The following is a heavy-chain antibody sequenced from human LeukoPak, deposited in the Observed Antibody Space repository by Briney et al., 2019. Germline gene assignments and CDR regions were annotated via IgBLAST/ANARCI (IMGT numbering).Heavy chain of an antibody. Sequence: GESLKISCQASGYKITSHWIAWVRQMPGKSPEWMGIIYPGDSDTRYSPTFQGQVVISVDKSSNVAYLQWTTLKASDTAMYYCARPRGGESFHGFDIWGQGTMIVVSS. CDR1: GYKITSHW. CDR2: IYPGDSDT. D-gene: IGHD2-21*01. V-gene: IGHV5-51*01. CDR3: ARPRGGESFHGFDI. J-gene: IGHJ3*02.